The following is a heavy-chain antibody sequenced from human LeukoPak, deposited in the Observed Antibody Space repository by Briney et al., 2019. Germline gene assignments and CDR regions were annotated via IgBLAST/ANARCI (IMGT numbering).Heavy chain of an antibody. D-gene: IGHD3-3*01. CDR1: GFTFSSYA. Sequence: TGGSLRLSCAASGFTFSSYAMSWVRQAPGKGLEWVSAISGSGGSTYYADSVKGRFTISRDSSKNTLSLQMNSLRAEDTAVYYCARDFDYDFWSGYSVTPSMGYFDYWGQGTLVTVSS. V-gene: IGHV3-23*01. CDR2: ISGSGGST. J-gene: IGHJ4*02. CDR3: ARDFDYDFWSGYSVTPSMGYFDY.